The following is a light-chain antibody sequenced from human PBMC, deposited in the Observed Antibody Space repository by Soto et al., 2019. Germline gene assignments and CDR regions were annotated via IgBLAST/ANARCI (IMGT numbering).Light chain of an antibody. CDR3: WSYTGNSLVL. CDR2: EGS. CDR1: SSDVGSSIL. J-gene: IGLJ2*01. Sequence: QSVLTQPASVSGSPGQSITISCTGTSSDVGSSILVSWYQQHPGKAPKLLIYEGSQRPSGVSNRFSGSKSGNTASLTISGLQAEDESDYYCWSYTGNSLVLFGGGTKLTVL. V-gene: IGLV2-23*01.